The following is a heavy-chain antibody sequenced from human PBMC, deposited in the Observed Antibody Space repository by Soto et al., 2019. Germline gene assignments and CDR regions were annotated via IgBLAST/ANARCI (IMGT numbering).Heavy chain of an antibody. V-gene: IGHV3-7*01. J-gene: IGHJ4*02. D-gene: IGHD2-21*01. Sequence: EVQLVESGGRLVQPGGSLRLSCAASGFMFSAYWMSWVRQDPGKGLEWVATISGGASDKFYVDSVKGRFTISRDDSKNTLYLQMNSLRDEDTAVYYGVREDWHRFDSWGQGTRVTVSS. CDR2: ISGGASDK. CDR1: GFMFSAYW. CDR3: VREDWHRFDS.